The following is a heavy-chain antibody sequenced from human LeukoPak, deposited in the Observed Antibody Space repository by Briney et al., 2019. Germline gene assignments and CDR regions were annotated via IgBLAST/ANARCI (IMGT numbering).Heavy chain of an antibody. J-gene: IGHJ6*03. Sequence: GGSLRLSCAASGFTFSSYSMNWVRQAPGKGLEWVSSISSSSSYIYYADSVKGRFTISRDNAKNSLYLQTNSLRAEDTAVYYCARMAWELRHNYYYMDVWGKGTTVTVSS. CDR3: ARMAWELRHNYYYMDV. CDR2: ISSSSSYI. D-gene: IGHD1-26*01. CDR1: GFTFSSYS. V-gene: IGHV3-21*04.